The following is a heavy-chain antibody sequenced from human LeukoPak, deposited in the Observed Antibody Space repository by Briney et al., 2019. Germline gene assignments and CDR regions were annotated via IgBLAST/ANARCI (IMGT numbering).Heavy chain of an antibody. CDR3: VKDMRSSTWFGHYYYYGMDV. CDR2: ISWNSGTI. CDR1: GFTFDDYA. Sequence: PGGSLRLSCAASGFTFDDYAIHWVRQAPGKGLEWVSAISWNSGTIGYADSVKGRFTISRDNAKNSLYLQMSSLTSEDTAFYYCVKDMRSSTWFGHYYYYGMDVWGRGTTVTVSS. J-gene: IGHJ6*02. V-gene: IGHV3-9*01. D-gene: IGHD6-13*01.